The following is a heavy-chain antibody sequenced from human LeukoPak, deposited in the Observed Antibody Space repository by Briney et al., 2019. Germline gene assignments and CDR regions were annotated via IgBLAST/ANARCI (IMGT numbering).Heavy chain of an antibody. J-gene: IGHJ6*03. Sequence: GGSLRLSCAASGFTFDDYAMHWVRQAPGKGLEWVSGINWSGDRIGYADSVKGRFTISRDNAKKSLYLQMNSLRTEDTALYYCAKGGIHRGYYYYYMDVWGKGTTVTISS. CDR1: GFTFDDYA. D-gene: IGHD6-13*01. CDR2: INWSGDRI. CDR3: AKGGIHRGYYYYYMDV. V-gene: IGHV3-9*01.